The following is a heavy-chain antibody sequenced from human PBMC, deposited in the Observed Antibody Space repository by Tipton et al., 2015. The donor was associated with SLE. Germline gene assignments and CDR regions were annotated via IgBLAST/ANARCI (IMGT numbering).Heavy chain of an antibody. Sequence: TLSLTCSVSTYSISNGHYWAWVRQPPGKGLEWIVTVYHTGNTYYNPSLKSRVTISVDTSKNQFSLKLSSVTAADTAVYYCAREGERMMDAFDIWGQGTMVTVSS. CDR2: VYHTGNT. J-gene: IGHJ3*02. CDR3: AREGERMMDAFDI. CDR1: TYSISNGHY. D-gene: IGHD3-16*01. V-gene: IGHV4-38-2*02.